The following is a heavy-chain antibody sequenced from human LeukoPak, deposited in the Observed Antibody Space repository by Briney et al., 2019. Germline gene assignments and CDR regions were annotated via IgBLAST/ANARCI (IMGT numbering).Heavy chain of an antibody. CDR3: ARDHDYGPDY. Sequence: GASLKLSCKASGYTFTVHYLHWLRQAPGQGLEWMGWIKPDGGATNFAHNFQGRVTMTSDTSINTAYMELSSLTSDDTAVYYCARDHDYGPDYWGQGTLVTVSA. D-gene: IGHD4/OR15-4a*01. CDR1: GYTFTVHY. J-gene: IGHJ4*02. V-gene: IGHV1-2*02. CDR2: IKPDGGAT.